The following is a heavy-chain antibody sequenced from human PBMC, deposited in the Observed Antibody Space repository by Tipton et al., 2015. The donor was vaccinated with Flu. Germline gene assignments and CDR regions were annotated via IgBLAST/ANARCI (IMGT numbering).Heavy chain of an antibody. CDR3: VSILWG. D-gene: IGHD2-21*01. CDR2: IKYDGSEK. CDR1: GFTFNTHW. V-gene: IGHV3-7*01. J-gene: IGHJ4*02. Sequence: SLRLSCAASGFTFNTHWMNWVRQAPGKGLEWVAYIKYDGSEKNYVDSVKGRFTISRDNAKNSLYLQMNSLRVEDTAVYYCVSILWGWGQGTLVTVSS.